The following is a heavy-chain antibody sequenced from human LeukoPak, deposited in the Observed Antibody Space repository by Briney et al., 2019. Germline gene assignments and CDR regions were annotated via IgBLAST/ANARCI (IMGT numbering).Heavy chain of an antibody. Sequence: PGGSLRLSCAASGFTFSSCWMHWVRQAPGKGLVWVSRINSDGSSTSYADSVKGRFTISRDNAKNTLYLQMNSLRAEDTAVYYCARRLAAASCDYWGQGTLVTVSS. J-gene: IGHJ4*02. CDR2: INSDGSST. D-gene: IGHD6-13*01. CDR1: GFTFSSCW. V-gene: IGHV3-74*01. CDR3: ARRLAAASCDY.